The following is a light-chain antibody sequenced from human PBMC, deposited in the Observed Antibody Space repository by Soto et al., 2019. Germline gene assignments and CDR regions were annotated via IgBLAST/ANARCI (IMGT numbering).Light chain of an antibody. CDR2: DVS. CDR1: QSVSTS. Sequence: EIVLTQSPATLSLSPGERATLPCRASQSVSTSLAWYQQRPGQAPRLLIYDVSNRAAGVPARFSGSGSGTDLTLTIINREPEDFAIYYCQERSNWPRLTFGGGTTVEIK. CDR3: QERSNWPRLT. J-gene: IGKJ4*01. V-gene: IGKV3-11*01.